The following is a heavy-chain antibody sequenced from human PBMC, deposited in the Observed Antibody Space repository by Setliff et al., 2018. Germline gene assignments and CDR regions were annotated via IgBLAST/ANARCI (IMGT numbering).Heavy chain of an antibody. V-gene: IGHV4-39*01. CDR1: GGSISSGNYY. J-gene: IGHJ4*02. CDR3: ARPPSSGSYYGGSIFYFDD. D-gene: IGHD1-26*01. CDR2: IYYSGST. Sequence: SETLSLTCRVSGGSISSGNYYWGLIRQPPGKGLEWVATIYYSGSTYSNPSLKSRLIISVDAPDNQFSLKLSFVTAADTAVYYCARPPSSGSYYGGSIFYFDDWGPGILVTVSS.